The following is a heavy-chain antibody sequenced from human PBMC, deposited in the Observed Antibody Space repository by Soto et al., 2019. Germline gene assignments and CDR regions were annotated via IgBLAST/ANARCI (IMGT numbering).Heavy chain of an antibody. Sequence: QLQLQESGAGLVKPSQTLSLTCAVSGGSISSGDYSWSWIRQPPGKGLEWIGYIYHSGSTYYNPSLKSRAAISIDSSKNQFSLKLTSVTTADTPVYYCARGHDSNDNWGQGTLLTVSS. J-gene: IGHJ4*02. CDR3: ARGHDSNDN. CDR1: GGSISSGDYS. D-gene: IGHD3-22*01. V-gene: IGHV4-30-2*01. CDR2: IYHSGST.